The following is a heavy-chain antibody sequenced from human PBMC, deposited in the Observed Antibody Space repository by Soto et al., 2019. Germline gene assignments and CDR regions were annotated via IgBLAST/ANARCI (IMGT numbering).Heavy chain of an antibody. Sequence: SXKVSCKASGYTXTRYYMHWVRQAPGQGLEWMGWINPNSGGTNYAQKFQDRVTMTRDTSISTAYMELSRLRSDDTAVYYCAREEQWLVRDQPFDYWGQGTLVTVSS. D-gene: IGHD6-19*01. CDR3: AREEQWLVRDQPFDY. CDR2: INPNSGGT. CDR1: GYTXTRYY. J-gene: IGHJ4*02. V-gene: IGHV1-2*02.